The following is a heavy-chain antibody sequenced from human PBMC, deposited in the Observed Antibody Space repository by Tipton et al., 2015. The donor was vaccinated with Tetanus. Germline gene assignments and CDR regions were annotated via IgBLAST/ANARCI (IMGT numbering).Heavy chain of an antibody. V-gene: IGHV3-23*03. CDR2: IYSHSSGSST. Sequence: CAASGFTFSNYAMKWVRQAPGKGLEWVSVIYSHSSGSSTYYADSVRGRFTISRDDSKNTLYLQMNSLRADDTAVYYCAKGSGGYSYGSSDNWGQGTLVTVTS. J-gene: IGHJ4*02. CDR1: GFTFSNYA. D-gene: IGHD5-18*01. CDR3: AKGSGGYSYGSSDN.